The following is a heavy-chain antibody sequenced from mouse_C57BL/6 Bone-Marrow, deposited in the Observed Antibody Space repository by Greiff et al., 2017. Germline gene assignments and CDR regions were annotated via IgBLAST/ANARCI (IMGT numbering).Heavy chain of an antibody. Sequence: VKLVESGAELVRPGASVTLSCKASGYTFTDYEMHWVKQTPVHGLEWIGAIDPETGGTAYNQKFKGKAILTADKSSSTAYMELRSLTSEDSAVYYCTRYHYGSSWDFDYWGQGTTLTVSS. CDR1: GYTFTDYE. CDR3: TRYHYGSSWDFDY. J-gene: IGHJ2*01. CDR2: IDPETGGT. V-gene: IGHV1-15*01. D-gene: IGHD1-1*01.